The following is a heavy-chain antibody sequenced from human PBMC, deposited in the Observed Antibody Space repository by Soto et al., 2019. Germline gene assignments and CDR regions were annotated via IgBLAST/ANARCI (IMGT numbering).Heavy chain of an antibody. Sequence: SETLSLTCAVYGGSFSGYYWGWIRQPPGKGLEWIGSIYYSGSTYYNPSLKSRVTISVDTSKNQFSLKLSSVTAADTAVYYCARHSYYYGSTYGCWLDPWGQGTLVTVSS. D-gene: IGHD3-10*01. J-gene: IGHJ5*02. CDR3: ARHSYYYGSTYGCWLDP. CDR1: GGSFSGYY. V-gene: IGHV4-39*01. CDR2: IYYSGST.